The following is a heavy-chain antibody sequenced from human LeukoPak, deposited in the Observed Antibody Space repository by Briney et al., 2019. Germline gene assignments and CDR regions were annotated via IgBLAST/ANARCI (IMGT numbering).Heavy chain of an antibody. D-gene: IGHD3-22*01. CDR2: INHSGST. CDR1: GGSFSGYY. J-gene: IGHJ3*02. V-gene: IGHV4-34*01. CDR3: ATPYSSGYWRSTRRENDAFDI. Sequence: SETLSLTCAVYGGSFSGYYWSWIRQPPGKGLEWIGEINHSGSTNYNPSLKSRVTISVDTSKNQFSLKLSSVTAADTAVYYCATPYSSGYWRSTRRENDAFDIWGQGTMVTVSS.